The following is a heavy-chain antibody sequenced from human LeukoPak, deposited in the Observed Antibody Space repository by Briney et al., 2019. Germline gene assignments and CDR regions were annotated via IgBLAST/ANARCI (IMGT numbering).Heavy chain of an antibody. J-gene: IGHJ4*02. D-gene: IGHD5-24*01. Sequence: GESLNISCKGSGYSFTSYWIGWVREMPGTGLEWMGIIYPGVSDTTYTTSFPGQVTFSSDNSIGTAFLPWSSLKAPATALSYCSTSRIMATISPFDYWGQGNLVTVSS. V-gene: IGHV5-51*01. CDR3: STSRIMATISPFDY. CDR1: GYSFTSYW. CDR2: IYPGVSDT.